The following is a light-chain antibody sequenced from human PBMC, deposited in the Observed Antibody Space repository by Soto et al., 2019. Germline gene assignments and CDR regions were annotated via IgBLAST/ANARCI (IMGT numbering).Light chain of an antibody. CDR2: DVT. CDR3: SSFASSIPLV. V-gene: IGLV2-14*03. Sequence: QSVLTQPASVSGSPGQSITISCTGTSSDVGGYNYVSWYQQHPGKAPKLLICDVTNRPSGVSNRFSGSKSGNTASLTISGLQTEDEADYYCSSFASSIPLVFGGGTTLTVL. J-gene: IGLJ2*01. CDR1: SSDVGGYNY.